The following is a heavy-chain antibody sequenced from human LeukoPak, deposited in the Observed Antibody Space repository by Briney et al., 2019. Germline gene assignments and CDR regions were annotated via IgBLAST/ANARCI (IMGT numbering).Heavy chain of an antibody. J-gene: IGHJ4*02. Sequence: SSETLSLTCTVSGGSINDFYWNWIRQPAGKGLEWIGRIYSSGSTHYNPSLKSRVAMSVDTSKTQFSLKLTSVTAADTAVYYCARDPFKSSFDSWGQGTLVTVFS. CDR2: IYSSGST. CDR1: GGSINDFY. D-gene: IGHD6-6*01. CDR3: ARDPFKSSFDS. V-gene: IGHV4-4*07.